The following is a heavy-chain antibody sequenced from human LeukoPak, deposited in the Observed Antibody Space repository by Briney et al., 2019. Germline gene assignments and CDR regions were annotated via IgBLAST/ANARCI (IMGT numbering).Heavy chain of an antibody. CDR1: GGTFSSYA. D-gene: IGHD2-15*01. V-gene: IGHV1-69*01. Sequence: PGSSVKVSCKASGGTFSSYAISWVRQAPGQGLEWMGGIIPIFGTANYAQKFQGRVTITADESTSTAYMELSSLRSEDTAAYYCARAVRSGGANWFDPWGQGTLVTVSS. CDR2: IIPIFGTA. J-gene: IGHJ5*02. CDR3: ARAVRSGGANWFDP.